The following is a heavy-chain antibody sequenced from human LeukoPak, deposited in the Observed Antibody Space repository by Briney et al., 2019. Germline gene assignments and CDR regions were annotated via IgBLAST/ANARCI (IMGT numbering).Heavy chain of an antibody. Sequence: PSETLSLTCTVSGGSVRSGSYYWSWIRQPPGKGLEWIGEIDHSGSTNYNPSLKSRVTISVDTSKNQFSLKLSSVTAADTAVYYCARGPIVGGNDYWGQGTLVTVSS. J-gene: IGHJ4*02. CDR3: ARGPIVGGNDY. CDR1: GGSVRSGSYY. D-gene: IGHD1-26*01. CDR2: IDHSGST. V-gene: IGHV4-39*07.